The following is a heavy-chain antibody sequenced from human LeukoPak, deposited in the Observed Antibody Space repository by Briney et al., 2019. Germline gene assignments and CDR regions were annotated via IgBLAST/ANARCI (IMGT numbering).Heavy chain of an antibody. Sequence: ASVKVSCKASGYTFTSYGISWVRQAPGQGLEWMGWISAYNGNTNYAQKLQGGVTMTTDTSTSTAYMELRSLRSDDTAVYYCARRGGGDLFGQWVNYYYYMDVWGKGTTVTVSS. J-gene: IGHJ6*03. CDR3: ARRGGGDLFGQWVNYYYYMDV. CDR1: GYTFTSYG. V-gene: IGHV1-18*01. D-gene: IGHD2-21*01. CDR2: ISAYNGNT.